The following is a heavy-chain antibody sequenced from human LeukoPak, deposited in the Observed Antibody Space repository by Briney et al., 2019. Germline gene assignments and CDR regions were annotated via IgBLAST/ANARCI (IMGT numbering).Heavy chain of an antibody. D-gene: IGHD6-19*01. CDR1: GYTLTELS. CDR2: FDPEDGET. J-gene: IGHJ5*02. Sequence: ASVKVSCKASGYTLTELSMHWVRQAPGRGLEWMGGFDPEDGETIYAQKFQGRVTMTEDTSTDTAYMELSSLRSEDTAVYYCATGGIAVAGMAFVWFDPWGQGTLVTVSS. V-gene: IGHV1-24*01. CDR3: ATGGIAVAGMAFVWFDP.